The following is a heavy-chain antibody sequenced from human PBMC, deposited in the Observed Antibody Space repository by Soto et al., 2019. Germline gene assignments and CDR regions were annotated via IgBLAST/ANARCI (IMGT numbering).Heavy chain of an antibody. Sequence: SETLSLTCAVYGGSFSGYYWSWIRQPPGKGLEWIGEINHSGSTNYNPSLKSRVTISVDTSKNQFSLKLSSVTAADTAVYYCARGPGYCSSTSFNFEYWGQGNLVTVYS. CDR2: INHSGST. CDR1: GGSFSGYY. D-gene: IGHD2-2*01. J-gene: IGHJ4*02. CDR3: ARGPGYCSSTSFNFEY. V-gene: IGHV4-34*01.